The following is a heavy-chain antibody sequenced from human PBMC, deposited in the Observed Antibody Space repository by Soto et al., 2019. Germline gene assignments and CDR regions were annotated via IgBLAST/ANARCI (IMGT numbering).Heavy chain of an antibody. J-gene: IGHJ3*02. CDR1: GGTFSSYT. Sequence: ASVKVSCKASGGTFSSYTISWVRQAPGQGLEWMGRIIPILGIANYAQKFQGRVTITADKSTSTAYMELSSLRSEDTAVYYCARVIAAAAPNDAFDIWGQGTMVTVSS. CDR3: ARVIAAAAPNDAFDI. CDR2: IIPILGIA. D-gene: IGHD6-13*01. V-gene: IGHV1-69*02.